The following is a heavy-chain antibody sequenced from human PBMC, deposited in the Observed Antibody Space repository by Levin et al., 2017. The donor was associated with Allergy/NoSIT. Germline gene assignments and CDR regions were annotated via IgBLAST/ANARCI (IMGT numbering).Heavy chain of an antibody. V-gene: IGHV1-8*01. CDR1: GYTFTTYD. Sequence: GESLKISCKASGYTFTTYDINWVRQATGQGLEWMGWMNPNSGKTGCAQRFQGRVTMTRNTSISTAYMELSSLRSEDTAGYYCARGRTYYDFWSGSFAGAGSTPATDFWGQGTLVTVSS. CDR3: ARGRTYYDFWSGSFAGAGSTPATDF. D-gene: IGHD3-3*01. CDR2: MNPNSGKT. J-gene: IGHJ4*02.